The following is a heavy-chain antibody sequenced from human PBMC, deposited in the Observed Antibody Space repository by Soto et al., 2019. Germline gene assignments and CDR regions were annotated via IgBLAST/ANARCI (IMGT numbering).Heavy chain of an antibody. D-gene: IGHD2-2*01. Sequence: GASVKVSCKASGCTFSSYASSWVRQAPGPGREWMGGIIPIFGTANYAQKFQGRVTITTDESTSTANMELSSLRSEDTAVYYCASQVVVPAAIYYYGMDVWGQGTTVTVSS. J-gene: IGHJ6*02. CDR3: ASQVVVPAAIYYYGMDV. CDR1: GCTFSSYA. CDR2: IIPIFGTA. V-gene: IGHV1-69*05.